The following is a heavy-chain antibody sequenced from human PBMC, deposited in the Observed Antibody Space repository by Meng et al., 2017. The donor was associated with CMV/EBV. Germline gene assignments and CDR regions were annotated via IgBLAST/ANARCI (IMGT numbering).Heavy chain of an antibody. D-gene: IGHD3-3*01. Sequence: GSLRLSCTVSGGSISSYYWSWIRQPPGKGLEWIGYIYYSGSTNYNPSLKSRVTISVDTSKNQFSLKLSSVTAADTAVYYCARGTGRSITIFGVVTHYYYGMDVWGQGTTVTVSS. J-gene: IGHJ6*02. CDR2: IYYSGST. V-gene: IGHV4-59*01. CDR1: GGSISSYY. CDR3: ARGTGRSITIFGVVTHYYYGMDV.